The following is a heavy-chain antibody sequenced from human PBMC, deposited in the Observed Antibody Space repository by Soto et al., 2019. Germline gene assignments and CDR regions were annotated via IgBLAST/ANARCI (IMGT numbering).Heavy chain of an antibody. J-gene: IGHJ6*02. CDR2: IYPGDSDR. CDR1: GYTFTSNW. D-gene: IGHD3-16*01. Sequence: PGESLKISCKGSGYTFTSNWIGWVRQMPGKGLEWMGAIYPGDSDRRYSPSFQGQVTMSADKSSSTSYLQWGSLKASDTAIYYCAKQGGYYYYGMDAWGQGTTVTVSS. CDR3: AKQGGYYYYGMDA. V-gene: IGHV5-51*01.